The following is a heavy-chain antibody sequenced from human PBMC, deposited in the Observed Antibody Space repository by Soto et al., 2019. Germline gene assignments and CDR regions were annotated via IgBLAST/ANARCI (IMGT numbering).Heavy chain of an antibody. CDR3: ASSSYDFLTGYVYYGLDV. J-gene: IGHJ6*02. CDR1: GGSISSYY. V-gene: IGHV4-59*01. CDR2: IHYSGST. D-gene: IGHD3-9*01. Sequence: SETLSLTCTVSGGSISSYYWSWIRQPPGKGLEWIGYIHYSGSTNYNPSLQSRVTISVDTSKNQFSLKLSSVTAADTAVYYCASSSYDFLTGYVYYGLDVWGQGTTVT.